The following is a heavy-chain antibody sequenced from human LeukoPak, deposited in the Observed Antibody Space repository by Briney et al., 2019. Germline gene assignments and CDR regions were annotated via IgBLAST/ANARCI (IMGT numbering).Heavy chain of an antibody. J-gene: IGHJ5*02. CDR3: ASTYYDFWSGYHGVNWLDP. CDR2: IYYSGST. V-gene: IGHV4-61*08. D-gene: IGHD3-3*01. CDR1: GGSISSGDYY. Sequence: SETLSLTCSVSGGSISSGDYYWSWIRQPPGKGLEWIGYIYYSGSTNYNPSLKSRVTISVDTSKNQFSLKLSSVTAADTAVYYCASTYYDFWSGYHGVNWLDPWGQGTLVTVSS.